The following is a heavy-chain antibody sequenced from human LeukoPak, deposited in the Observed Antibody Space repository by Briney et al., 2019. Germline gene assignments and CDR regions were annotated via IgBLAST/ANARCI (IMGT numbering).Heavy chain of an antibody. J-gene: IGHJ6*02. V-gene: IGHV3-30*03. CDR1: GFTFSSFD. D-gene: IGHD4-17*01. CDR3: ARGTTDYYYGMDV. Sequence: GGSLRLSCAASGFTFSSFDMHWVRQAPGKGLEWVTLILFDGSSTYSADSVKGRFSISRDNSKNTLYLQMNSLRAEDTAVYYCARGTTDYYYGMDVWGQGTTVTVSS. CDR2: ILFDGSST.